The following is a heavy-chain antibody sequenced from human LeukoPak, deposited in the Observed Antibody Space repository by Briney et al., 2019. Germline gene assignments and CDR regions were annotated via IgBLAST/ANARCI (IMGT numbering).Heavy chain of an antibody. CDR3: AKGGTVVSTGFDY. D-gene: IGHD3-22*01. CDR2: ITSSGTGT. CDR1: GFTFSTYA. Sequence: GGSLRLSCAASGFTFSTYAMSWVRQAPGKGLEWVSGITSSGTGTYYADSVKGRFTISRDNAKNSLYLQMNSLRAEDTALYYCAKGGTVVSTGFDYWGQGTLVTVSS. J-gene: IGHJ4*02. V-gene: IGHV3-23*01.